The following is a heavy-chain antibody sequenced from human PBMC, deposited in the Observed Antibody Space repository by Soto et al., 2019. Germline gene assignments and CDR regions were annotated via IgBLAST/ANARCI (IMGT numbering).Heavy chain of an antibody. CDR2: INPSGGST. Sequence: ASVKVSCKASGYTFTSYYMHWVRQAPGQGLEWMGIINPSGGSTSYAQKFQGRVTITRDTSTSTVYMELSSLRSEDTAVYYCARAYYDILTGPEAKPDYYYYGMDVWGQGTTVTVSS. D-gene: IGHD3-9*01. J-gene: IGHJ6*02. CDR3: ARAYYDILTGPEAKPDYYYYGMDV. V-gene: IGHV1-46*01. CDR1: GYTFTSYY.